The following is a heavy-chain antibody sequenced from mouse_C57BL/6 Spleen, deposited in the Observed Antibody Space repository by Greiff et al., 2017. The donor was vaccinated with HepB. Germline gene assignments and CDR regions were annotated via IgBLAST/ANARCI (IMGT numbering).Heavy chain of an antibody. D-gene: IGHD1-1*01. J-gene: IGHJ2*01. V-gene: IGHV1-55*01. CDR2: IYPGSGST. CDR1: GYTFTSYW. Sequence: VQLQQPGAELVKPGASVKMSCKASGYTFTSYWITWVKQRPGQGLEWIGDIYPGSGSTNYNEKFKSKATLTVDTSSSTAYMQLSSLTSEDSAVYYCARFLITTVVAEDYWGQGTTLTVSS. CDR3: ARFLITTVVAEDY.